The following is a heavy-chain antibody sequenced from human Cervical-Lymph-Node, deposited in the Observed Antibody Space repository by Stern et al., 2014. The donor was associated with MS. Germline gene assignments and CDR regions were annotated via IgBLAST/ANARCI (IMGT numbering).Heavy chain of an antibody. CDR3: AKDGSSSLTGGAFDI. CDR1: GLTFDDYA. Sequence: VQLVESGGGLVQPGRSLRLSCAVSGLTFDDYAMHWVRQAPGKGLEGVSGISWNSDNIGYAESVKGRFTISRDNVKNSLYLQMNTLRPEDTAFYYCAKDGSSSLTGGAFDIWGQGTMVTVSS. CDR2: ISWNSDNI. J-gene: IGHJ3*02. D-gene: IGHD6-13*01. V-gene: IGHV3-9*01.